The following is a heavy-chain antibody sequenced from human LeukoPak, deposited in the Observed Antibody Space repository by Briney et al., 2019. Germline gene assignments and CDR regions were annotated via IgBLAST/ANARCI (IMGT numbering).Heavy chain of an antibody. D-gene: IGHD6-13*01. J-gene: IGHJ5*02. CDR1: GGSITSGSYY. CDR3: ARGDWQYSNNWSNWFDP. V-gene: IGHV4-61*02. CDR2: IYSSGST. Sequence: SQTLSLTCTVSGGSITSGSYYWSWIRQPAGKGLEWIGRIYSSGSTNYNPSLKRRVTISVDMSKSQFSLKLSCVTAADTAVYYCARGDWQYSNNWSNWFDPWGQGTLVTVSS.